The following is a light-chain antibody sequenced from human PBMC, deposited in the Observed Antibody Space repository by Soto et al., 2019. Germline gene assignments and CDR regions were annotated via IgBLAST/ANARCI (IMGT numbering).Light chain of an antibody. CDR1: SSNIGSNT. CDR3: AAWDDSLNGPV. V-gene: IGLV1-44*01. CDR2: SNN. J-gene: IGLJ1*01. Sequence: QSVLTQPPSASGTPGQRVTISCSGSSSNIGSNTVNWYQQLPGTAPKLLIYSNNQRPSGVPDRLSGSKSGTSASLAISGLQSEDEADDYCAAWDDSLNGPVFGTGTKVTVL.